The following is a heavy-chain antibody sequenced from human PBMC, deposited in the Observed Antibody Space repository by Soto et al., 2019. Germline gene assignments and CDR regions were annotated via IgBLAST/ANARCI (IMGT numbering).Heavy chain of an antibody. V-gene: IGHV4-39*07. CDR1: GGSISSSSYY. D-gene: IGHD3-3*02. Sequence: PSETLSLTCTVSGGSISSSSYYWGWLRQPPGKGLEWIGCIYYSGSTNYNPSLKSRVTISVDTSKNQFSLKLSSVTAADTAVYYCARDSFKPSAFDIWGQGTMVTVSS. CDR2: IYYSGST. J-gene: IGHJ3*02. CDR3: ARDSFKPSAFDI.